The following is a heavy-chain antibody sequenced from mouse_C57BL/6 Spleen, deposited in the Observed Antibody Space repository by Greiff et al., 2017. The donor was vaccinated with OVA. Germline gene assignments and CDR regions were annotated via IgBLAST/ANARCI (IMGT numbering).Heavy chain of an antibody. D-gene: IGHD2-5*01. Sequence: QVHVKQSGAELARPGASVKLSCKASGYTFTSYGISWVKQRTGQGLEWIGEIYPRSGNTYYNEKFKGKATLTADKSSSTAYMELRSLTSEDSAVYFCASAYYSNYGYAMDYWGQGTSVTVSS. CDR2: IYPRSGNT. J-gene: IGHJ4*01. CDR1: GYTFTSYG. CDR3: ASAYYSNYGYAMDY. V-gene: IGHV1-81*01.